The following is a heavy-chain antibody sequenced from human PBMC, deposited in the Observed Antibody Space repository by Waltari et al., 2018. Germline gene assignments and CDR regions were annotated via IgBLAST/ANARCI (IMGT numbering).Heavy chain of an antibody. Sequence: VQLVESGVGLVKPVGSMRRACPASGLTLSTYSMTHVRQAPGKGLEWVSSISSSSNYIYYADSVKGRFTISRDDAKNSLYLQMNSLRAEDTAVYYCARDSVGGPFDYWGQGTLVTVSS. CDR2: ISSSSNYI. CDR3: ARDSVGGPFDY. V-gene: IGHV3-21*01. CDR1: GLTLSTYS. J-gene: IGHJ4*02. D-gene: IGHD3-16*01.